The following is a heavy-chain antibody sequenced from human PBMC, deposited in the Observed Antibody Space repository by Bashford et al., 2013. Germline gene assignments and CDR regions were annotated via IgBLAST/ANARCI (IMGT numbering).Heavy chain of an antibody. CDR3: ASGYCSGGSCYSADPQEDFQH. V-gene: IGHV4-34*01. CDR2: INHRGFT. Sequence: SETLSLTCAVYGGSFSGYYWSWIRQPPGKGLEWIGEINHRGFTNYNPSLKSRVTISAGTSKNQFSLKLTSLTAADTAVYYCASGYCSGGSCYSADPQEDFQHWGQGTLVTVSS. CDR1: GGSFSGYY. J-gene: IGHJ1*01. D-gene: IGHD2-15*01.